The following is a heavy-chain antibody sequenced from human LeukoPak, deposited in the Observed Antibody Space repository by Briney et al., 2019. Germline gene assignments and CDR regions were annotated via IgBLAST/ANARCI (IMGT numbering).Heavy chain of an antibody. J-gene: IGHJ3*02. CDR1: GFTFSSYS. Sequence: GGSLRLSCAASGFTFSSYSMNWVRQAPGKGMEWVSSISSSSSYIYYADSVKGRFTISRDNAKNSLYLQMNSLRAEDTAVYYCARDNSPDLSDAFDIWGQGTMVTVSS. CDR3: ARDNSPDLSDAFDI. D-gene: IGHD1-14*01. V-gene: IGHV3-21*01. CDR2: ISSSSSYI.